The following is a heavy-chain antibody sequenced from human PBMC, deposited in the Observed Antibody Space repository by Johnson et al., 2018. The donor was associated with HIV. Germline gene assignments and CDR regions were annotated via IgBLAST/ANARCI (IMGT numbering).Heavy chain of an antibody. V-gene: IGHV3-23*04. J-gene: IGHJ3*02. CDR3: AREQELIGERAFDI. Sequence: VQLVESGGGLIQPGGSLRLSCAASGFTFSSYAMSWVRQAPGKGLEWVSAISGSGGSTYSADSVKGRFTISRDNSKNTLYLQMNSRRAEDTAIYYCAREQELIGERAFDIWGQGTMVTVSS. CDR1: GFTFSSYA. D-gene: IGHD6-13*01. CDR2: ISGSGGST.